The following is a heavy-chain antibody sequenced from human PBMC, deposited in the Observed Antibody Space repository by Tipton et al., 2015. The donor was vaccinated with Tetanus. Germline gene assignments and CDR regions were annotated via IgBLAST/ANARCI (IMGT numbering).Heavy chain of an antibody. D-gene: IGHD4/OR15-4a*01. CDR2: IYRSGST. CDR3: AADIATGANRWFDP. CDR1: GFTFSSYN. J-gene: IGHJ5*02. Sequence: LRLSCAASGFTFSSYNMNWIRQPAGKGLEWIGRIYRSGSTYWNPSLKSRVTMSVDTSKNQFSLKLSSVTAADTAVYYCAADIATGANRWFDPWGQGTLVTVAS. V-gene: IGHV4-4*07.